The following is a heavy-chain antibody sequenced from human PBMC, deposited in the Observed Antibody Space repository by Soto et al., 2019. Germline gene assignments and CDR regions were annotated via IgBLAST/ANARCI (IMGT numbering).Heavy chain of an antibody. CDR2: IWYDGSNK. Sequence: QVQLVESGGGLLQPGRSLRLSCAASGFSFSSYGMHWVRQAPGKGLEWVAVIWYDGSNKYYADSVKGRFTISRDNSKNTPYLQMNSLRAEDTAVYYCARGARRVPADTGGYYFDYWGRGTLVTVSS. D-gene: IGHD6-13*01. CDR3: ARGARRVPADTGGYYFDY. J-gene: IGHJ4*02. V-gene: IGHV3-33*01. CDR1: GFSFSSYG.